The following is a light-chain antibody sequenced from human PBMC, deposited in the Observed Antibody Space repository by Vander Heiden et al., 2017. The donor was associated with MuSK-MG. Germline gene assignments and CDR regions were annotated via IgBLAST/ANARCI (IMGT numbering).Light chain of an antibody. CDR3: QQYNNCPLT. CDR2: GAS. Sequence: EIVMQPSPATLSVSPGERATLSCRASQSVSSNLAWYQQKPGQAPRLLIYGASTRATGIPARFSGSGSGTEFTLTISSLQSEDFVVYYCQQYNNCPLTFGGGTKVEIK. CDR1: QSVSSN. V-gene: IGKV3-15*01. J-gene: IGKJ4*01.